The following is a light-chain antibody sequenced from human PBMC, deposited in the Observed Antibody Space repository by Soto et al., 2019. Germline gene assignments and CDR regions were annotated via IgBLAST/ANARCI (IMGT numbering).Light chain of an antibody. J-gene: IGKJ1*01. V-gene: IGKV3-20*01. CDR3: QQYDSSPQT. Sequence: EIVLTQSPGTLSLSPGERATLSCTASQSLRSSYLAWYQQKPDQAPRLLIYGASGRATGIPDRFSGGGSGTDFALTISRLEPEDFAVYYCQQYDSSPQTFDQGTKVEIK. CDR2: GAS. CDR1: QSLRSSY.